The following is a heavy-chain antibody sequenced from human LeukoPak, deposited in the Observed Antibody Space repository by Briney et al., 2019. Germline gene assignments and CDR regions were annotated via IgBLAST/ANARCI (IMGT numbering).Heavy chain of an antibody. J-gene: IGHJ4*02. D-gene: IGHD6-19*01. CDR2: ISSSGSTI. V-gene: IGHV3-11*01. Sequence: PGGSLRLSCAASGFTFSDYYMSWIRQAPGKGLEWVSYISSSGSTIYYADSVKGRFTISRDNSKNTLYLQMNSLRAEATAVYYCAKDLAPVAGPIGDYWGQGTLVTVSS. CDR3: AKDLAPVAGPIGDY. CDR1: GFTFSDYY.